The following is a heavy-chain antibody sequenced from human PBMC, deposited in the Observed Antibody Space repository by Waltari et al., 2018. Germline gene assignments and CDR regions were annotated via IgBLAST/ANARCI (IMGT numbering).Heavy chain of an antibody. CDR2: INAGNGNT. CDR1: GYTFTSYP. V-gene: IGHV1-3*01. CDR3: ASGIAAAGSYYYGMDV. J-gene: IGHJ6*02. D-gene: IGHD6-13*01. Sequence: QVQRVQSGAEVKKPGASVKVSCKASGYTFTSYPMHWVRQAPGQRLEWMGWINAGNGNTKYSQKFQGRVTITRDTSASTAYMELSSLRSEDTAVYYCASGIAAAGSYYYGMDVWGQGTTVTVSS.